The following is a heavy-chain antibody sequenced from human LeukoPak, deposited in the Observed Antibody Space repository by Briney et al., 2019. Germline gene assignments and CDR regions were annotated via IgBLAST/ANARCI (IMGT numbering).Heavy chain of an antibody. CDR2: ISGSGGST. CDR1: GFTFTIYA. D-gene: IGHD3/OR15-3a*01. V-gene: IGHV3-23*01. Sequence: PGGSLRLSCAASGFTFTIYAMNWVRQAPGKGLEWVSVISGSGGSTEYADSVKGRFTISRVNSKNTVYLQMNSLRAEDTAVYYCAKPMRGLWVYYGMDVWGQGTTVIVSS. CDR3: AKPMRGLWVYYGMDV. J-gene: IGHJ6*02.